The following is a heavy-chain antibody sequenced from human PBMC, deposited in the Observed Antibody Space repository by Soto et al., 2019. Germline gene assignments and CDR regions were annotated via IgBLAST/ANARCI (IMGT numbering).Heavy chain of an antibody. CDR2: IYYSGST. Sequence: SATLSLTCTVSGGSISGGGYYWSWIRQHPGKGLEWIGYIYYSGSTYYNPSLKSRVTISVDTSKNQFSLKLSSVTAADTAVYYCARASRGGYSGYDNLDYWGQGTLVTVSS. CDR3: ARASRGGYSGYDNLDY. J-gene: IGHJ4*02. V-gene: IGHV4-31*03. CDR1: GGSISGGGYY. D-gene: IGHD5-12*01.